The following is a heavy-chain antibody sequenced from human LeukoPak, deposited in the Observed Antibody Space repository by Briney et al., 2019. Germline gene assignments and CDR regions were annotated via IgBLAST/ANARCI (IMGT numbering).Heavy chain of an antibody. CDR2: YNPNSGDT. D-gene: IGHD6-25*01. CDR1: GYIFTGQF. Sequence: ASVKVSCKASGYIFTGQFIHWVRQAPGQGLEWMAMYNPNSGDTTFSQRFQDRVTMTKDPSVNTAFMELSRLTSDDTAVYYCARGGPRGNGFDYWGQGTLVSVSS. CDR3: ARGGPRGNGFDY. J-gene: IGHJ4*02. V-gene: IGHV1-2*02.